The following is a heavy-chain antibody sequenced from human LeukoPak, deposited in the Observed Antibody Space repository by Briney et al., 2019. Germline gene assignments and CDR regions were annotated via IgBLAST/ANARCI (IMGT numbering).Heavy chain of an antibody. J-gene: IGHJ4*02. CDR1: GFTFSSYS. D-gene: IGHD2-2*02. V-gene: IGHV3-21*01. Sequence: PGGSLRLSCAASGFTFSSYSMNWVRQAPGKGLEWVSSISSSSSYIYYADSVKGRFTISRDNAKNSLYLQMNSLRAEDTAVYYCARSCSSTSCHMNRGQGTLVTVSS. CDR2: ISSSSSYI. CDR3: ARSCSSTSCHMN.